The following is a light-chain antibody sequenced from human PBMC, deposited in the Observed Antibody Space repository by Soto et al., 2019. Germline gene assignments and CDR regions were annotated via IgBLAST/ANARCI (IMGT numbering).Light chain of an antibody. Sequence: VLTQSPATLSLSPGERATLSCRASLNVNSYLAWYQQKPGQAPSLLIYGASTRATGTPARFSGSGSGTEFTLTISSLQSEDFAVYYCQQYIRWPLTFGGGTKVDIK. CDR3: QQYIRWPLT. CDR2: GAS. CDR1: LNVNSY. V-gene: IGKV3-15*01. J-gene: IGKJ4*01.